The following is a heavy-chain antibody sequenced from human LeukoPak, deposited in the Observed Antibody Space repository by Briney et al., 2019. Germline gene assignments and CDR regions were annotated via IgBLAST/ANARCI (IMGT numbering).Heavy chain of an antibody. V-gene: IGHV3-30-3*01. D-gene: IGHD7-27*01. CDR2: ISYDGSNK. Sequence: GGSLRLSCAASGFTFSSYAMHWVRQAPGKGLEWVAVISYDGSNKYYADSVKGRFTISRDNSKNTLYLQMNSLRAEDTAVYYCARDIPTGEPYFDYWGQGTLVTVSS. J-gene: IGHJ4*02. CDR1: GFTFSSYA. CDR3: ARDIPTGEPYFDY.